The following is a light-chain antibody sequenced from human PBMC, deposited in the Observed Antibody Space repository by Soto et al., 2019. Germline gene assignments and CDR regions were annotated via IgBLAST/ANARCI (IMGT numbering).Light chain of an antibody. CDR2: AAS. Sequence: DVQMTQSPSSLSASVGDRVTITCRASQSISSFLNWYQHRPGKAPKLLIYAASTLQSWVPSTFSGSGSGTDFTLTISSLQPEDFATYYCQQSYSSRPTFGQGTKVEIK. J-gene: IGKJ1*01. CDR3: QQSYSSRPT. CDR1: QSISSF. V-gene: IGKV1-39*01.